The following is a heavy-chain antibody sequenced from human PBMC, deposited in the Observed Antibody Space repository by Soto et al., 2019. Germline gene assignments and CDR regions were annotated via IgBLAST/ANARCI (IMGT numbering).Heavy chain of an antibody. CDR2: IYYSGST. CDR3: ARDDRNSMDV. CDR1: GGSNNRGGYY. J-gene: IGHJ6*02. D-gene: IGHD1-1*01. Sequence: PFLTRPFSGGSNNRGGYYLSFIRQHPGKGLEWIGYIYYSGSTYYNPSLKSRVTISVDTSKNQFSLKLSSVTAADTAVYYCARDDRNSMDVWGQGTTVTVSS. V-gene: IGHV4-31*03.